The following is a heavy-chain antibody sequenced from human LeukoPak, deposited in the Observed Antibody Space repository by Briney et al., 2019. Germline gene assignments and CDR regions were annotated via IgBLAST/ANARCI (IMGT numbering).Heavy chain of an antibody. CDR3: VRLRWELLAPYFDH. D-gene: IGHD2-15*01. V-gene: IGHV4-59*01. J-gene: IGHJ4*02. CDR1: TDSTNTYY. Sequence: SETLSLTCSVSTDSTNTYYWSWIRQSPGKGLERIGHIYHSGSTDYKPSFKNRVTISIDMSRKEFSLKLTSVTVADTAMYYCVRLRWELLAPYFDHWGQGAFVIVSS. CDR2: IYHSGST.